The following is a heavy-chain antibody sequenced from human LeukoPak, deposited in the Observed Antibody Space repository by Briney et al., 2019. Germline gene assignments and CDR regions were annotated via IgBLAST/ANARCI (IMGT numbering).Heavy chain of an antibody. CDR1: GFTFSSYG. V-gene: IGHV3-30*18. D-gene: IGHD4-23*01. CDR2: ISYDGSNK. CDR3: AKDPFYYGGNSFDP. J-gene: IGHJ5*02. Sequence: GGSLRLSCAASGFTFSSYGMHWVRQAPGKGLEGVAVISYDGSNKYYADSVKGRFTISRDNSKNTLYLQMNSLRAEDTAVYYCAKDPFYYGGNSFDPWGQGTLVTVSS.